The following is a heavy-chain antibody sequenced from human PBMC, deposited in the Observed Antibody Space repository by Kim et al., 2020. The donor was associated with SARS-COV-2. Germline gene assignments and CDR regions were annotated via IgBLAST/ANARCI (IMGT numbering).Heavy chain of an antibody. V-gene: IGHV4-30-2*01. D-gene: IGHD6-6*01. CDR1: GGSISSGGYS. J-gene: IGHJ3*02. Sequence: SETLSLTCAVSGGSISSGGYSWSWIRQPPGKGLECIGYIYHSGSTYYNPSLKSRVTISVDRSKNQFSLKLSSVTAADTAVYYCARARIAARPGAFDIWGQGTMVTVSS. CDR2: IYHSGST. CDR3: ARARIAARPGAFDI.